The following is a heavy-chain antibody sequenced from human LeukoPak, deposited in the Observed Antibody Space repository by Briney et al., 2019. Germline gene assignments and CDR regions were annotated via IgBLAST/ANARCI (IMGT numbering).Heavy chain of an antibody. CDR3: ARDFGGV. Sequence: GGCLRLSCAASGFTFNNYRMSWVRQAPGKGLEWVANIKGDGSEKFYVDSVKGRFTISRDNAKNSLYLQMNSLRAEDTAVYYCARDFGGVWGQGTTVTVSS. CDR2: IKGDGSEK. CDR1: GFTFNNYR. J-gene: IGHJ6*02. D-gene: IGHD3-10*01. V-gene: IGHV3-7*03.